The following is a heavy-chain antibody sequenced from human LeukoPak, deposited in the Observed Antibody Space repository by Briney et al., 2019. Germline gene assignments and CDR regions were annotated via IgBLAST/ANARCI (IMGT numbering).Heavy chain of an antibody. CDR2: IYHSGST. Sequence: SETLSLTCTVSGYSISSGYYWGWIRQPPGKGLEWIGSIYHSGSTYYNPSLKSRVTISVDTSKNQFSLKLSSVTAADTAVYYCARICDSTTYYFDYWGQGTLVTVSS. D-gene: IGHD2/OR15-2a*01. CDR3: ARICDSTTYYFDY. CDR1: GYSISSGYY. J-gene: IGHJ4*02. V-gene: IGHV4-38-2*02.